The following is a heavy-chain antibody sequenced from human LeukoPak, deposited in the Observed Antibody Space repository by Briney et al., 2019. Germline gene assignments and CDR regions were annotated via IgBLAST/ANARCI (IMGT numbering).Heavy chain of an antibody. J-gene: IGHJ6*03. CDR2: IYYSGST. V-gene: IGHV4-59*01. CDR3: ARALDYGPGSLHYYMDV. Sequence: PSETLSLTCTVSGGSISSYYWGWIRQPPGKGLEWIGYIYYSGSTNYNPSLKSRVTISVDTSKNQFSLKLSSVTAADTAVYYCARALDYGPGSLHYYMDVWGKGTTVTVSS. CDR1: GGSISSYY. D-gene: IGHD3-10*01.